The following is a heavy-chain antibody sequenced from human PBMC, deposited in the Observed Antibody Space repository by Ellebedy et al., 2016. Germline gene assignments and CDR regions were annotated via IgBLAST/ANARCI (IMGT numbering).Heavy chain of an antibody. V-gene: IGHV3-74*01. CDR1: GFTFSSYW. D-gene: IGHD1-26*01. CDR2: INPDGTTT. Sequence: GESLKISCAASGFTFSSYWMHWVRQAPGKGLVWVSRINPDGTTTNYADSVWGRFTISRDNTRNTLYLQMNSLQADDTAVYYCARAPYSGSPCQDYWGQGTLVTVSS. J-gene: IGHJ4*02. CDR3: ARAPYSGSPCQDY.